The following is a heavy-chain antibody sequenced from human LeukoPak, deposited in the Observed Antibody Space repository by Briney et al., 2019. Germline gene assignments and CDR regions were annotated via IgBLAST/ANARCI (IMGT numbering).Heavy chain of an antibody. J-gene: IGHJ4*02. CDR2: ISGSGGST. CDR1: GFTCSTYA. V-gene: IGHV3-23*01. CDR3: AKDRGFGEYFPFFY. Sequence: GGSLRLSCAASGFTCSTYAMSWVRHTPEKGLEWVSAISGSGGSTYYADSVKGRFTISRDNSKNTLYLQMNSLRAEDTAVYYCAKDRGFGEYFPFFYWGQGTLVTVSS. D-gene: IGHD3-10*01.